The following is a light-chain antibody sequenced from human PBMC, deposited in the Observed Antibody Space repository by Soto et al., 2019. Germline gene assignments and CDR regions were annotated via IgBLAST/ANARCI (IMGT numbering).Light chain of an antibody. CDR3: QQYKNWPLT. CDR1: QSVSSN. Sequence: EIVLTQFPSTLALSPGSRSNLSCRASQSVSSNLAWYQQKTGQDPSLLIYGASTRATGFPDRFSGSGSGTEFALTISSLQSEDFAVYYCQQYKNWPLTFGGGTKVDI. CDR2: GAS. J-gene: IGKJ4*01. V-gene: IGKV3-15*01.